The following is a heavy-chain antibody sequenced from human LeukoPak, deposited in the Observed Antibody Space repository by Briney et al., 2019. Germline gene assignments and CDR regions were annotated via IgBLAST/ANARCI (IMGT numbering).Heavy chain of an antibody. D-gene: IGHD6-13*01. Sequence: PGVSLRLSCAASGFTFSIYAMGWVRQAPGKGLEWVSTISKSGGTYYADSVKGRFTISRANSKNTLYLHMNSLRGEDTARYYCAKDYSASSWYPDDFDIWGQGTMVTVSS. V-gene: IGHV3-23*01. CDR2: ISKSGGT. CDR3: AKDYSASSWYPDDFDI. CDR1: GFTFSIYA. J-gene: IGHJ3*02.